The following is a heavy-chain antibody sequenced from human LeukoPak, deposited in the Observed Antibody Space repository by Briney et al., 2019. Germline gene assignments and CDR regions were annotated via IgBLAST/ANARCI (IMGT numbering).Heavy chain of an antibody. CDR3: ARVRATLFGVAMDYMDV. D-gene: IGHD3-3*01. CDR2: IYYSGST. Sequence: PSEALSLTCTVSGGSISSYYWSWIRQPPGKGLEWIGYIYYSGSTNYNPSLKSRVTISVDTSKNPLSLKLSSVTAADTAVYYCARVRATLFGVAMDYMDVWGKGTTVTVSS. CDR1: GGSISSYY. V-gene: IGHV4-59*08. J-gene: IGHJ6*03.